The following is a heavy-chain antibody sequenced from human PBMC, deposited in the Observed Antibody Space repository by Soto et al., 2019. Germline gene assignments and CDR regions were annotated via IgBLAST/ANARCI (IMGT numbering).Heavy chain of an antibody. CDR3: ARDTPTFGELLAY. Sequence: QVQLVQSGAEVKKPGSSVKVSCKASGGTFSSYTISWVRQAPGQGLEWMGRIIPILGIANYAQKFQGRVTSTADKSTSTAYMELSSLRSEDTAVYYCARDTPTFGELLAYWGQGTLVTVSS. CDR1: GGTFSSYT. CDR2: IIPILGIA. V-gene: IGHV1-69*08. J-gene: IGHJ4*02. D-gene: IGHD3-10*01.